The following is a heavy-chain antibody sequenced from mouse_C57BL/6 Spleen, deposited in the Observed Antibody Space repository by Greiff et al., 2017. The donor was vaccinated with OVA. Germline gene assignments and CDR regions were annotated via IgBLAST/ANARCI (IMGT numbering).Heavy chain of an antibody. V-gene: IGHV1-61*01. Sequence: QVQLQQPGAELVRPGSSVKLSCKASGYTFTSYWMDWVKQRPGQGLEWIGNIYPSDSETHYNQKFKDKATLTVDKSSSTAYMQLSSLTSEDSAVYYCARTVGGAMDYWGQGTSVTVSS. CDR2: IYPSDSET. CDR1: GYTFTSYW. J-gene: IGHJ4*01. D-gene: IGHD1-1*01. CDR3: ARTVGGAMDY.